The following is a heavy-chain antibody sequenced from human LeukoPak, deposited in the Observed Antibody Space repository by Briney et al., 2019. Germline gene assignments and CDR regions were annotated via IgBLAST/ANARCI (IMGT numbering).Heavy chain of an antibody. J-gene: IGHJ4*02. CDR3: ARERRDCSGGTCYAGDFDY. CDR1: GYTFTNYG. D-gene: IGHD2-15*01. CDR2: NSAFNGNT. V-gene: IGHV1-18*04. Sequence: GASVKVSCKASGYTFTNYGISWVRQAPGQGLEWMGWNSAFNGNTNYGQKFQGRVTMTTDTSTSTAYMDLRSLTSGDTAVYYCARERRDCSGGTCYAGDFDYWGQGTLVTVSS.